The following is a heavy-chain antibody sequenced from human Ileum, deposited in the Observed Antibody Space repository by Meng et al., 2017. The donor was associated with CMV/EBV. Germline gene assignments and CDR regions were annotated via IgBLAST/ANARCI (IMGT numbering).Heavy chain of an antibody. CDR1: GFTFSSYA. D-gene: IGHD3-3*01. V-gene: IGHV3-30*04. CDR2: ISYDGSNK. CDR3: ARDSPPRFLEWYFDY. J-gene: IGHJ4*02. Sequence: GGSLRLSCAASGFTFSSYAMHWVRQAPGKGLEWVAVISYDGSNKYYADSVKGRFTISRDNSKNTLYLQMNSLRAEDTAVYYCARDSPPRFLEWYFDYWGQGTLVTVSS.